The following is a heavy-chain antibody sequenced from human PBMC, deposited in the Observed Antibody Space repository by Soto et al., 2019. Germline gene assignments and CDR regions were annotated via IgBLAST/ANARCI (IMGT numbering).Heavy chain of an antibody. Sequence: QVQLVESGGGVVQPGRSLRLSCAASGFTFSSYAMHWVRQAPGKGLEWVAVISYDGSNKYYADSVKGRFTISRDNSKNTLYLQMNSLRAKDTAVYYCARVRRYSGSTFSFDYWGQGTLVTVSS. CDR1: GFTFSSYA. V-gene: IGHV3-30-3*01. CDR3: ARVRRYSGSTFSFDY. J-gene: IGHJ4*02. CDR2: ISYDGSNK. D-gene: IGHD5-12*01.